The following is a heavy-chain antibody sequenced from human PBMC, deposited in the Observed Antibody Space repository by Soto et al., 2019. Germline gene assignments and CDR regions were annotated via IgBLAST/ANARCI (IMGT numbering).Heavy chain of an antibody. CDR2: ISGNGGFT. CDR3: AKDDYYDSSGYCDY. V-gene: IGHV3-23*01. CDR1: GFSFSYSA. D-gene: IGHD3-22*01. J-gene: IGHJ4*02. Sequence: PGGSLRLSCAASGFSFSYSAMSWVRQAPGKGLECVSGISGNGGFTYYADSVKGRFIISRDNSKDTVDLQMNSLRADDTAVYYCAKDDYYDSSGYCDYWGQGTLVTVSS.